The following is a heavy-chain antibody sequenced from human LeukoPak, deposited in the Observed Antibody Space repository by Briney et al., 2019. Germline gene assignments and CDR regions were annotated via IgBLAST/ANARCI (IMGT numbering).Heavy chain of an antibody. CDR3: ARARYCSSTSCYEVPWFDP. J-gene: IGHJ5*02. CDR2: IYHSGST. Sequence: KPSETLSLTCAVSGYSISSGYYWGWIRQPPGKGLEWIGSIYHSGSTYYNPSLKSRVTISVDTSKNRFSLKLSSVTAADTAVYYCARARYCSSTSCYEVPWFDPWGQGTLVTVSS. D-gene: IGHD2-2*01. CDR1: GYSISSGYY. V-gene: IGHV4-38-2*01.